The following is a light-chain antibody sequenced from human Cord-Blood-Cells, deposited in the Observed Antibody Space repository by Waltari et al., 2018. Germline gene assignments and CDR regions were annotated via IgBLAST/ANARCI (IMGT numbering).Light chain of an antibody. CDR1: QRLISW. J-gene: IGKJ3*01. V-gene: IGKV1-5*01. CDR2: DAS. CDR3: QQRVT. Sequence: DTQMTQSPSTLSASVGDRVTITCRASQRLISWLAWYQQKPGKAHKLLIYDASSLESGVPSRFSGSGSRTEFTLTISSLQPDDFATYYCQQRVTFGPGTKVDIK.